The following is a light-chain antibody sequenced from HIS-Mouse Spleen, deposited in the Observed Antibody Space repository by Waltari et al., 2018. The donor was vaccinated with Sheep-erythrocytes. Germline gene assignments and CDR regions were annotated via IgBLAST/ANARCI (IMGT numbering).Light chain of an antibody. V-gene: IGLV2-11*01. CDR3: CSYAGSYNHV. Sequence: QSALTQPRSVSGSPGQSVTISCTGTSSDVGGYNYVSWYQQRPGKAPKLMIYDVSKRPSGVPDRVSGSKSGNTASLTISGLQAEDEADYYCCSYAGSYNHVFATGTKVTVL. CDR2: DVS. J-gene: IGLJ1*01. CDR1: SSDVGGYNY.